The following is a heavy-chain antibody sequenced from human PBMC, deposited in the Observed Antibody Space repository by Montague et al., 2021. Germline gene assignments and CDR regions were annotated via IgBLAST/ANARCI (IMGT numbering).Heavy chain of an antibody. D-gene: IGHD3-10*01. Sequence: SETRSLTCSVSGDSISSYEYYWTWIRQPAGRGLEWIGRVYKRGDTNTNPSLRSRLTLSVGTSKNHFSLTLTSVTAADTAVYFCARDSPVVEPWVGEHKGAFDIWGQGTMVTVSS. CDR1: GDSISSYEYY. CDR2: VYKRGDT. CDR3: ARDSPVVEPWVGEHKGAFDI. V-gene: IGHV4-4*07. J-gene: IGHJ3*02.